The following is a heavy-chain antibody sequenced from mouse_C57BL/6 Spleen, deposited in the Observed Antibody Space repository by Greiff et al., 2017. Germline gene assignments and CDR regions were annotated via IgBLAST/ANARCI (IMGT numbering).Heavy chain of an antibody. CDR2: ISSGGSYT. J-gene: IGHJ4*01. Sequence: EVQLMESGGDLVKPGGSLKLSCAASGFTFSSYGMSWVRQTPDKRLEWVATISSGGSYTYYPDSVKGRFTISRDNAKNTLYLQMSSLKSEDTAMYYCARRAFYYAMDYWGQGTSVTVSS. CDR3: ARRAFYYAMDY. CDR1: GFTFSSYG. V-gene: IGHV5-6*01.